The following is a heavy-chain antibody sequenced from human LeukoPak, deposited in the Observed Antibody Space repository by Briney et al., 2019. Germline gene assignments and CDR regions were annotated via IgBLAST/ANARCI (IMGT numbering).Heavy chain of an antibody. J-gene: IGHJ4*02. V-gene: IGHV3-23*01. Sequence: PGGSLRLSCTASGFTFVSHAMTWVRQPPGKGLEWVSGLSGSGGSTYYAESVKGRFTISRDNSKNTLYLQMNSLRAEDTAVYYCARSPTIGFWSGYYCDYWGQGILVTVSS. CDR3: ARSPTIGFWSGYYCDY. CDR2: LSGSGGST. CDR1: GFTFVSHA. D-gene: IGHD3-3*01.